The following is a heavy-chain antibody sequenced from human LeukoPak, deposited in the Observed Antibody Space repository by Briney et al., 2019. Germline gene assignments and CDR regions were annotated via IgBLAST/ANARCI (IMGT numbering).Heavy chain of an antibody. J-gene: IGHJ4*02. V-gene: IGHV1-2*06. D-gene: IGHD6-13*01. CDR2: INPNSGGT. CDR3: ARDQGSLSRSWYTGY. CDR1: GYTFTGYY. Sequence: ASVKVSCKASGYTFTGYYMHWVRQAPGQGLEWMGRINPNSGGTNYAQKFQGRVTMTRDTSITTAYMELSSLRPDDTAVYFCARDQGSLSRSWYTGYWGQGTQVTVSS.